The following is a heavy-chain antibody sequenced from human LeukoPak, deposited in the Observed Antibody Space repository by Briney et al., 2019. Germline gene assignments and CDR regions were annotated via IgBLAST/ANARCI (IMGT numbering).Heavy chain of an antibody. D-gene: IGHD3-10*01. CDR3: ARDPPAVGGAGSYYYYYMDV. CDR1: GGSISSGTYY. CDR2: IGGTDGST. V-gene: IGHV3-23*01. J-gene: IGHJ6*03. Sequence: PSETLSLTCTVSGGSISSGTYYWSWVRQPPGKGLEWVSAIGGTDGSTYYADSVKGRFTISRDNSKNTLYLQINSLRVEDTAVYYCARDPPAVGGAGSYYYYYMDVWGKGTTVTVSS.